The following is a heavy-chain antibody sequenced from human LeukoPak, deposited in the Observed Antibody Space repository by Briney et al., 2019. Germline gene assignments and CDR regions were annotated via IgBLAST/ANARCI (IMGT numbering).Heavy chain of an antibody. CDR3: ASTWGDYGDFFFDY. J-gene: IGHJ4*02. V-gene: IGHV1-8*01. CDR1: GYTFTSYD. CDR2: VNPNSGNT. Sequence: ASVKVSCKASGYTFTSYDINWVRQATGQGLEWMGWVNPNSGNTGYAQKLQGRVTMTTDTSTSTAYMELRSLRSDDTAVYYCASTWGDYGDFFFDYWGQGTLVTVSS. D-gene: IGHD4-17*01.